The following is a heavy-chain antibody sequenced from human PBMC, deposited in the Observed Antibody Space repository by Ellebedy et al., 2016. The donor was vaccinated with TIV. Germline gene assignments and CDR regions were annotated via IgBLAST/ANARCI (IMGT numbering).Heavy chain of an antibody. CDR3: ARQVVAGTEFDY. J-gene: IGHJ4*02. CDR2: IYYSGTA. Sequence: MPSETLSLTCTVSGDSMISSTYFWGWIRQPPGKGLEWIGSIYYSGTAYYNPSLKSRVSMSVHTSRNDFSLKVDSVTAADTAVYYCARQVVAGTEFDYWGQGTLVTVSS. D-gene: IGHD6-19*01. V-gene: IGHV4-39*07. CDR1: GDSMISSTYF.